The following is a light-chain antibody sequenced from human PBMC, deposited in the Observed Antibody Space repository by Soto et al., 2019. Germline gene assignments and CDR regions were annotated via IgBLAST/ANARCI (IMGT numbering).Light chain of an antibody. J-gene: IGKJ2*01. CDR1: QSISSN. CDR2: GAS. V-gene: IGKV3-15*01. Sequence: EIVMTQSQATLSVSPGERATLSCRASQSISSNLAWYQQKPCQAPRLLIYGASPRATGIPARFSGSGSGTEFTLTTGSLQSDAFAVYYCQQDNNWRPGYTFGQGTKLEIK. CDR3: QQDNNWRPGYT.